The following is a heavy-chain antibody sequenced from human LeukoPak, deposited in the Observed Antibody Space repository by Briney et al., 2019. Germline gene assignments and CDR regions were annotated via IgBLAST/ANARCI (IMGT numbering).Heavy chain of an antibody. J-gene: IGHJ6*03. CDR2: IRTDGSST. D-gene: IGHD3-10*01. V-gene: IGHV3-74*01. CDR1: GFTFSSYW. CDR3: ARDPRRYYYGSGSYGYYYHYMDV. Sequence: SGGSLRLSCAASGFTFSSYWMYWVRQTPGKGLVWVSRIRTDGSSTIYVDSVKGRFHIPRDAAKNTLYLQMNSLRAEDTAVYYCARDPRRYYYGSGSYGYYYHYMDVWGKGTTVTVSS.